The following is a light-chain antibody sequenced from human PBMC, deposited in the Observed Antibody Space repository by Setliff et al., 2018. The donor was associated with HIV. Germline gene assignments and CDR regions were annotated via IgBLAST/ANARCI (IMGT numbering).Light chain of an antibody. Sequence: QSVLTQPASVSGSPGQSITISCTGTSSDVGGYNYVSWYQQNPGKAPKLMIYEVSNRPSGVSNRFSGSKSGNTAPLTISGLQAEDEADYYCSSYRSSATGVFGPGTKVTVL. J-gene: IGLJ1*01. CDR3: SSYRSSATGV. CDR1: SSDVGGYNY. CDR2: EVS. V-gene: IGLV2-14*01.